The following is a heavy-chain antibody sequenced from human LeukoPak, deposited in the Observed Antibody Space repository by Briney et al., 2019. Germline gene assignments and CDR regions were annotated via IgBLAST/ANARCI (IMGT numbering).Heavy chain of an antibody. D-gene: IGHD6-19*01. J-gene: IGHJ4*02. V-gene: IGHV1-2*02. Sequence: GASVKVSCKASGYTFTSYGISWVRQAPGQGLEWMGWINPNSGGTNYAQKFQGRVTMTRDTSISTAYMELSRLRSDDTAVYYCARDLSVAGITGDYWGQGTLVTVSS. CDR1: GYTFTSYG. CDR2: INPNSGGT. CDR3: ARDLSVAGITGDY.